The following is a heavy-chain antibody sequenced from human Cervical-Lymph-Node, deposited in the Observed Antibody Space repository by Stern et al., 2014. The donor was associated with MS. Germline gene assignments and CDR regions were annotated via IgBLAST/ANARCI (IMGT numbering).Heavy chain of an antibody. V-gene: IGHV1-69*06. D-gene: IGHD2-2*01. CDR2: ISPMFSTS. Sequence: VKLVESGPEVKKPGSSVKVSCKGSGGSFINYAITWVRQAPGQGPEWMGDISPMFSTSNYAQKFQGRVTITADKSTTTAYMEVNSLTSEDTAVYYCAGPRYAFWGQGTLVIVSS. CDR1: GGSFINYA. CDR3: AGPRYAF. J-gene: IGHJ4*02.